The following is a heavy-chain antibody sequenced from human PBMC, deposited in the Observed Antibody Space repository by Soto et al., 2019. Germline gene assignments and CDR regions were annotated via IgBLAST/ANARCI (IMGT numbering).Heavy chain of an antibody. J-gene: IGHJ6*03. D-gene: IGHD5-18*01. CDR2: IKSKTDGGTT. V-gene: IGHV3-15*01. CDR1: GFTFSNAW. Sequence: EVQLVESGGGLVKPGGSLRLSCAASGFTFSNAWMSWVRQAPGKGLEWVGRIKSKTDGGTTDYAAPVKGRFTISRDDSKNTLYLQMNSLKTEDTAVYYCTTSNTESSKDSYYYYYYMDVWGKGTTVTVSS. CDR3: TTSNTESSKDSYYYYYYMDV.